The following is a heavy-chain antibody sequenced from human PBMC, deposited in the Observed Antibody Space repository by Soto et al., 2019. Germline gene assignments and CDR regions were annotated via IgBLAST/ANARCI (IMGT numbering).Heavy chain of an antibody. CDR2: INSDGSST. CDR3: ARGLTVTPNYYYYMDV. J-gene: IGHJ6*03. V-gene: IGHV3-74*01. D-gene: IGHD4-17*01. Sequence: GGSLRLSCAASGFTFSSYWMHWVRQAPGKGLVWVSRINSDGSSTSYADSVKGRFTISRDNAKNTLYLQMNSLRAEDTAVYYCARGLTVTPNYYYYMDVWGKGTTVTVSS. CDR1: GFTFSSYW.